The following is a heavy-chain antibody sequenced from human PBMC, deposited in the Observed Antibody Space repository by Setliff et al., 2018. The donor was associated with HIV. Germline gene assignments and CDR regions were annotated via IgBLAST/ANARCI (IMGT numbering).Heavy chain of an antibody. Sequence: LRLSCAASGFTFRRFSMHWVRQAPGKALEWVSLIQGDGSRTYYADSVKGRFTISRDNRKNSLYLQMNSLTDEDTAWYYCAKELDCGGDCFAYFDSWGQGTRVTVSS. D-gene: IGHD2-21*02. J-gene: IGHJ4*02. CDR3: AKELDCGGDCFAYFDS. V-gene: IGHV3-43D*04. CDR1: GFTFRRFS. CDR2: IQGDGSRT.